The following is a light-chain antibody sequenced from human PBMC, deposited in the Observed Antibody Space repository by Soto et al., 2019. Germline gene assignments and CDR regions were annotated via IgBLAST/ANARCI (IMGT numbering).Light chain of an antibody. J-gene: IGKJ1*01. CDR1: QTISTW. V-gene: IGKV1-5*01. Sequence: DIQVTQSHNTLSASVVDRVTITCRASQTISTWMAWYQQKPGKAPKLLVYDASTLQSGVASRFSGSGSGTEFTLIISGLQPDDSATYYCQQYTNTNNPWMFGQGTKVDI. CDR3: QQYTNTNNPWM. CDR2: DAS.